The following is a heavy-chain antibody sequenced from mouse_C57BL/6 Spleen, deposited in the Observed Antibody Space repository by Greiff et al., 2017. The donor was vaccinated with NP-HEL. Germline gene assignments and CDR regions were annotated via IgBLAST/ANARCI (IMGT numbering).Heavy chain of an antibody. V-gene: IGHV1-26*01. D-gene: IGHD1-1*01. CDR2: INPNNGGT. J-gene: IGHJ3*01. CDR1: GYTFTDYY. Sequence: EVQLQQSGPELVKPGASVKISCKASGYTFTDYYMNWVKQSHGKSLEWIGDINPNNGGTSYNQKFKGKATLTVDKSSSTAYMELRSLTSEDSAVYYCARGITTVEAYWGQGTLVTVSA. CDR3: ARGITTVEAY.